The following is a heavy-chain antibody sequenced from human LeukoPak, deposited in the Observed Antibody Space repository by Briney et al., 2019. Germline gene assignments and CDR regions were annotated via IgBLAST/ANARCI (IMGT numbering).Heavy chain of an antibody. CDR2: IIPIFGTA. J-gene: IGHJ4*02. Sequence: SVKVSCKASGGTFSSYAISWVRQAPGHGLDWMGGIIPIFGTAKYAQKFQGRVTITTDASTSTAYMELSSLRSEDTAVYYCAREPGRDTAMVWGQGTLVTVSS. CDR1: GGTFSSYA. D-gene: IGHD5-18*01. CDR3: AREPGRDTAMV. V-gene: IGHV1-69*05.